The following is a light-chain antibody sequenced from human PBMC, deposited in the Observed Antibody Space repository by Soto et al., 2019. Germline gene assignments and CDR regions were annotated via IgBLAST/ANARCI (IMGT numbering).Light chain of an antibody. J-gene: IGKJ1*01. CDR3: EQYGSSPVT. CDR2: GAS. Sequence: EIVLTQSPGTLSLSPGERATLSCRASQSVSSSYLAWYQQKPGQAPRLLIYGASIRATGIPDRFSCSGSGTDFTLTISRLEPEDFAVYYCEQYGSSPVTFGQGTKVEIK. V-gene: IGKV3-20*01. CDR1: QSVSSSY.